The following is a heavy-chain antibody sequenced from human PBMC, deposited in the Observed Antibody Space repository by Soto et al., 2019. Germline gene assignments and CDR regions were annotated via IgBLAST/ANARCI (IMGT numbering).Heavy chain of an antibody. CDR2: VISSSSCT. Sequence: GGSLRLSCAASGFTFSSYSMNWVRQAPGKGLEWVSSVISSSSCTYYADSVKGRFTISRHNSKNTLYLQMNSLRAEDTAVYYCARRNPIAARPQYYYYYYMDVWGKGTTVTVSS. V-gene: IGHV3-21*01. J-gene: IGHJ6*03. CDR1: GFTFSSYS. CDR3: ARRNPIAARPQYYYYYYMDV. D-gene: IGHD6-6*01.